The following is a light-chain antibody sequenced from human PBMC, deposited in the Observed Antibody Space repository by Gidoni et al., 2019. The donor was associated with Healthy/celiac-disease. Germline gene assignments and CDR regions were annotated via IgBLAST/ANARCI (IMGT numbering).Light chain of an antibody. CDR3: SSYTSSSTWV. CDR2: EVS. V-gene: IGLV2-14*01. CDR1: SSDVGGYNY. J-gene: IGLJ3*02. Sequence: QSALPPPASFSGSPGQSITISCTGTSSDVGGYNYVSWYQQHPGKAPKLMIYEVSNRPSGVSNRFSGSKSGNTAALTISGLQAEDEADYYCSSYTSSSTWVFGGGTKLTVL.